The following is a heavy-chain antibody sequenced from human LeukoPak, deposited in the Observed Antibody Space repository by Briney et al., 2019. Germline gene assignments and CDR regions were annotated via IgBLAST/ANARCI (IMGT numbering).Heavy chain of an antibody. CDR2: ISYDGSNK. Sequence: PGGSLRLSCAASGFTFSSYGMHWVRQAPGKGLEWVAVISYDGSNKYYADSVKGRFTISRDNSKNTLYLQMNSLRAEDTAVYYCARNQRITIFGVVGYWGQGTLVTVSS. J-gene: IGHJ4*02. D-gene: IGHD3-3*01. CDR1: GFTFSSYG. CDR3: ARNQRITIFGVVGY. V-gene: IGHV3-30*03.